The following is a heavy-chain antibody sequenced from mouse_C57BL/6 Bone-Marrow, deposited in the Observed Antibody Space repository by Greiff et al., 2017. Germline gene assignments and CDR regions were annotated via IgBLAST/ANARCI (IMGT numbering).Heavy chain of an antibody. V-gene: IGHV1-4*01. J-gene: IGHJ4*01. CDR3: ARRRKLGRGYAMDY. Sequence: VQGVESGAELARPGASVKMSCKASGYTFTSYTMHWVQQRPGQGLEWIGYINPSSGYTKYNQKFKDKATLTADKSSSTAYMQLSSLTSEDSAVYYCARRRKLGRGYAMDYWGQGTSVTGSA. CDR1: GYTFTSYT. CDR2: INPSSGYT. D-gene: IGHD4-1*01.